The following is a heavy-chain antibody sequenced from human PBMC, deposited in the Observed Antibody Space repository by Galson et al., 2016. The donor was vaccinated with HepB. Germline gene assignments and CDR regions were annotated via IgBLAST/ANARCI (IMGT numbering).Heavy chain of an antibody. CDR2: INPNGCGT. Sequence: SVKVSCKASGYTFTNYYIHWVRQAPGQGPEWMGIINPNGCGTSYAQKFQGRVTMTNDTSTSTVYRELSNLRSEDTAVYFCARGFNTMRNPVDYWGQGTLVAVSS. CDR1: GYTFTNYY. D-gene: IGHD3-10*01. J-gene: IGHJ4*02. V-gene: IGHV1-46*03. CDR3: ARGFNTMRNPVDY.